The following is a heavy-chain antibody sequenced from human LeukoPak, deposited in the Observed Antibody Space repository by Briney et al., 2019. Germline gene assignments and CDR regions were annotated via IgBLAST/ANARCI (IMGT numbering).Heavy chain of an antibody. J-gene: IGHJ4*02. V-gene: IGHV3-23*01. CDR3: TTVTAVASMYYFDY. Sequence: PGGSLRLSCAASGFTFSSYAMSWVRQAPGKGLEWVSAISGSGGSTYYADSVKGRFTISRDNSKNTLYLQMNSLKTEDTAVYYCTTVTAVASMYYFDYWGQGTLVTVSS. CDR1: GFTFSSYA. D-gene: IGHD1-14*01. CDR2: ISGSGGST.